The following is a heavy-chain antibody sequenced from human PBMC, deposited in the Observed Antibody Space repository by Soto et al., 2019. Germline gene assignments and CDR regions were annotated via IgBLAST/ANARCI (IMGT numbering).Heavy chain of an antibody. J-gene: IGHJ4*02. V-gene: IGHV1-8*01. CDR1: GYTFTSYD. CDR3: ARGESIVVVPAARLDY. CDR2: MNPNSGNT. Sequence: QVQLVQSGAEVKKPGASVKVSCKASGYTFTSYDINWVRQATGQGLEWMGWMNPNSGNTGYAQKFQGRVTMTRNTSISTAYMELSSLRSEDTAVYYCARGESIVVVPAARLDYWGQGTLVTVSS. D-gene: IGHD2-2*01.